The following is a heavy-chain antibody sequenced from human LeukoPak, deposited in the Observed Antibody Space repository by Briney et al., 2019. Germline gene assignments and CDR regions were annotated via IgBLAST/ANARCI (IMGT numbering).Heavy chain of an antibody. J-gene: IGHJ4*02. D-gene: IGHD1-14*01. Sequence: GGSLRLSCAASGFTLNRYWMSWVRQAPGKGLEWVANINEDGGERHYVDSVKGRFTISRDNAKNSLYLQMNSLRAEDTAVYYCARGGNLENWGGGTLITVSS. CDR2: INEDGGER. CDR3: ARGGNLEN. CDR1: GFTLNRYW. V-gene: IGHV3-7*01.